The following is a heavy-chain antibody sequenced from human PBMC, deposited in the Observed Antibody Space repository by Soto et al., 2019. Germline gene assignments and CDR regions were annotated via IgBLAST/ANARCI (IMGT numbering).Heavy chain of an antibody. D-gene: IGHD5-18*01. V-gene: IGHV3-30-3*01. CDR2: ISYDGSNK. CDR3: AREIGDVDTAMVIGMDV. Sequence: GGSLRLSCAASGFTFSSYAMHWVRQAPGKGLEWVAVISYDGSNKYYADSVKGRFTISRDNSKNTLYLQMNSLRAEDTAVYYCAREIGDVDTAMVIGMDVWGQGTTVTVSS. CDR1: GFTFSSYA. J-gene: IGHJ6*02.